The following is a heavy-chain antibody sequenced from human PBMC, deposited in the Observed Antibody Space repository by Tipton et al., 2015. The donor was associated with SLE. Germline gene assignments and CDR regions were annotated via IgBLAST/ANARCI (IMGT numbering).Heavy chain of an antibody. J-gene: IGHJ2*01. Sequence: SLRLSCAASGFTFSGYWMHWVRQAPGKGLVWVSRINSDGSTTSYADSVKGRFTISRDNAKNTLSLQMNSLRADDTAVYYCARDYYGDVLWGRGTLVTVSS. CDR3: ARDYYGDVL. V-gene: IGHV3-74*01. CDR1: GFTFSGYW. CDR2: INSDGSTT. D-gene: IGHD4-17*01.